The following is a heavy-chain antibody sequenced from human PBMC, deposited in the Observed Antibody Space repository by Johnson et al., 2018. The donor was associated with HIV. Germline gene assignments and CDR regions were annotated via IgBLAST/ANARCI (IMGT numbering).Heavy chain of an antibody. CDR2: FTGTDGAI. CDR1: RFTFSDSY. J-gene: IGHJ3*02. V-gene: IGHV3-11*04. CDR3: ARSVNAGRPFDI. Sequence: QVQLMESGGGWVKPGASLSLSCAASRFTFSDSYMNWIPQAPAQALARVSYFTGTDGAIWYADAVKCRFTFSRDNAKNSFYLQMNSLRAEDTAVYYCARSVNAGRPFDIWGQGTLVTVSS. D-gene: IGHD2-8*01.